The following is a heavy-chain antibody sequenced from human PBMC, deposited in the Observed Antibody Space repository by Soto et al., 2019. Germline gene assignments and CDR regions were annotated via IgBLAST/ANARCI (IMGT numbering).Heavy chain of an antibody. CDR1: GFTVSSKY. CDR2: IQSGGPT. D-gene: IGHD2-15*01. Sequence: PGGSLRLSCAASGFTVSSKYMSWVRQAPGKGLAWVSLIQSGGPTYYADSVKGRFTISRDTSENTVHLQMDSLRAEDTAVYYCARDDVLCDGGRCYGVPLYVWGKGTTVTVSS. CDR3: ARDDVLCDGGRCYGVPLYV. V-gene: IGHV3-66*01. J-gene: IGHJ6*04.